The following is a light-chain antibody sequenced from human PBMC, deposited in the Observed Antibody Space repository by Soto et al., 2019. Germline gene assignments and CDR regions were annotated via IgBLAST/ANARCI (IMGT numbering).Light chain of an antibody. V-gene: IGKV3-20*01. CDR2: GAS. Sequence: EIVLTQSPGTLSLSPGERATLSCRASQSVSSSYLAWYQQKPGQAPRLLIYGASSRATGIPDRFSGSGSGADFTLTLSRLEPEDFAVYSCQQYGSSPVYTFGQGTKLEIK. CDR1: QSVSSSY. J-gene: IGKJ2*01. CDR3: QQYGSSPVYT.